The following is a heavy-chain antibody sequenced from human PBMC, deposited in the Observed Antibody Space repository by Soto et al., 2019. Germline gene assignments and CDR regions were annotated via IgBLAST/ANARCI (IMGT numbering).Heavy chain of an antibody. V-gene: IGHV1-2*04. Sequence: ASVKVSCKASGYTFTGYYMHWVRQAPGQGLEWMGWINPNSGGTNYAQKFQGWVTTTRDTSISTAYMELSRLRSDDTAVYYCARGDPYYYYYMDVWGKGTTVTVSS. CDR1: GYTFTGYY. CDR2: INPNSGGT. J-gene: IGHJ6*03. CDR3: ARGDPYYYYYMDV.